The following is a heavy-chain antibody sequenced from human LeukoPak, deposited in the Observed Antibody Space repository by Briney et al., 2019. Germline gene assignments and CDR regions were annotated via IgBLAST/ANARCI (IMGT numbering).Heavy chain of an antibody. J-gene: IGHJ4*02. CDR3: ASTVPFDY. CDR2: INHSGST. V-gene: IGHV4-34*01. CDR1: GGSFSGYY. D-gene: IGHD4-17*01. Sequence: PSETLSLTCAVYGGSFSGYYWSWIRQPPGKGLEWIGEINHSGSTNYNPSLKSRVTISVDTSKNQFSLKLSSVTAADTAVYYCASTVPFDYWGQGPLVTVSS.